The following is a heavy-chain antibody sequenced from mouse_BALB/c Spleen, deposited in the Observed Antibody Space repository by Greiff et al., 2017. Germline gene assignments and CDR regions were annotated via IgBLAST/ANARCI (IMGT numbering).Heavy chain of an antibody. CDR1: GFTFSDYY. CDR2: ISDGGSYT. J-gene: IGHJ3*01. CDR3: AREGDYDPFAY. D-gene: IGHD2-4*01. Sequence: DVMLVESGGGLVKPGGSLKLSCAASGFTFSDYYMYWVRQTPEKRLEWVATISDGGSYTYYPDSVKGRFTISRDNAKNNLYLQMSSLKSEDTAMYYCAREGDYDPFAYWGQGTLVTVSA. V-gene: IGHV5-4*02.